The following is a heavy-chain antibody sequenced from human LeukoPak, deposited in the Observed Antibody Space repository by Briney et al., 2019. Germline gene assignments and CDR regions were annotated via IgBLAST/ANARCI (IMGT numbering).Heavy chain of an antibody. CDR2: INPSGGST. Sequence: ASVKVSCKVSGYTLTELSMHWVRQAPGQGLEWMGIINPSGGSTSYAQKFQGRVTMTRDTSTSTVYMELSSLRSEDTAVYYCARARTHSHPSIAAPSHYWGQGTLVTVSS. CDR3: ARARTHSHPSIAAPSHY. J-gene: IGHJ4*02. V-gene: IGHV1-46*01. CDR1: GYTLTELS. D-gene: IGHD6-6*01.